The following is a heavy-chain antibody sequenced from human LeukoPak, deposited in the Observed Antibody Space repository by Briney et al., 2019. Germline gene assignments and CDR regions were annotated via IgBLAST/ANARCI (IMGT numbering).Heavy chain of an antibody. V-gene: IGHV3-23*01. D-gene: IGHD6-19*01. J-gene: IGHJ5*02. CDR2: ISGSGGST. Sequence: GGSLRLSCAASGFTFSSYAMSWVRQAPGKGLEWVSAISGSGGSTYYADSVKGRFTISRDNSKNTLYLQMNRLRAEDTAVYYCASSSGWYINWFDPWGQGTLVTVSS. CDR1: GFTFSSYA. CDR3: ASSSGWYINWFDP.